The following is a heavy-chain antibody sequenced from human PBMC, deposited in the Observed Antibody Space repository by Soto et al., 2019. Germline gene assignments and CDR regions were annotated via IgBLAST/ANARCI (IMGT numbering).Heavy chain of an antibody. CDR2: INHSGST. V-gene: IGHV4-34*01. D-gene: IGHD3-3*01. Sequence: PSATLSLTCAVYGGSFSGYYWSWIRQPPGKGLEWIGEINHSGSTNYNPSLKSRVTISVDTSKNQFSLKLSSVTAADTAVYYCARKGGYGFWSGYYRQGYYFDYWGQGTLVTVSS. CDR1: GGSFSGYY. CDR3: ARKGGYGFWSGYYRQGYYFDY. J-gene: IGHJ4*02.